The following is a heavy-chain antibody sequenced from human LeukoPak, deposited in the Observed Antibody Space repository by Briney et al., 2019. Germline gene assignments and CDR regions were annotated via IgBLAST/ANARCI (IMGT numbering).Heavy chain of an antibody. Sequence: PGGSLRLSCAASGFTFSSYAMSWVRQAPGKGLEWLALISYDGSNKYYADSVKGRFTISRDNSKNTLYLQMNSLSAEDTAVYYCAKDHGEGYGGNFDYWGQGTLVTVSS. CDR1: GFTFSSYA. CDR2: ISYDGSNK. CDR3: AKDHGEGYGGNFDY. J-gene: IGHJ4*02. D-gene: IGHD4-23*01. V-gene: IGHV3-30*18.